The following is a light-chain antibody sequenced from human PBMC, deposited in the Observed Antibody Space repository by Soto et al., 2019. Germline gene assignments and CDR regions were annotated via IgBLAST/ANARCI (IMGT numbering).Light chain of an antibody. Sequence: ELVLTQSPGTLSLSPGERATLSCRASQSVSSSYLAWYQQKPGQAPMLLIYGASSRATGIPDRFSGSGSGTDFTLTISRLEPEDFGVYYCQQYGSSPLTFGGGTKVDIK. CDR1: QSVSSSY. V-gene: IGKV3-20*01. CDR2: GAS. CDR3: QQYGSSPLT. J-gene: IGKJ4*01.